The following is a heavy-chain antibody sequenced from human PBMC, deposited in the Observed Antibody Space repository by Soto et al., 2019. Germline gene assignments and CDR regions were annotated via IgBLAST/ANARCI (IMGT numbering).Heavy chain of an antibody. CDR1: GGSISSGGYS. Sequence: QLQLQGSGSGLVKPLQTLSLTCAVSGGSISSGGYSWSWIRQPPGKGLEWIGYIYHSGSTYYNPSLKSRVTISVDRSKNQFSLKLSSATAADTAVYYCARVPDRWGQGTLDTVSS. D-gene: IGHD2-2*01. V-gene: IGHV4-30-2*01. J-gene: IGHJ5*02. CDR2: IYHSGST. CDR3: ARVPDR.